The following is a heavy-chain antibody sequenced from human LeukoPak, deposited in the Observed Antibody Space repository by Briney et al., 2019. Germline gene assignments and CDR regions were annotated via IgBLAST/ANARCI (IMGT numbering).Heavy chain of an antibody. CDR1: GYTFTSYG. Sequence: ASVKVSCKASGYTFTSYGISWVRRAPGQGLEWMGWISAYNGNTNYAQKLQGRVTMTTDTSTSTAYMELRSLRSDDTAVYYCARGWTKYQLLSYFDYWGQGTLVTVSS. D-gene: IGHD2-2*01. V-gene: IGHV1-18*01. J-gene: IGHJ4*02. CDR3: ARGWTKYQLLSYFDY. CDR2: ISAYNGNT.